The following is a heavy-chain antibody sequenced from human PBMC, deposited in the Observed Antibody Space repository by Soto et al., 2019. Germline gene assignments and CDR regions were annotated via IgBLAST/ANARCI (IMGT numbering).Heavy chain of an antibody. CDR1: GFTFSSYG. CDR2: ISYDGSNK. J-gene: IGHJ4*02. Sequence: PGGSLRLSCAASGFTFSSYGMHWVRQAPGKGLEWVAVISYDGSNKYYADSVKGRFTISRDNSKNTLYLQMNSLRAEDTAVYYCAKSSSWASGYFDYWGQGTLVTVSS. D-gene: IGHD6-13*01. CDR3: AKSSSWASGYFDY. V-gene: IGHV3-30*18.